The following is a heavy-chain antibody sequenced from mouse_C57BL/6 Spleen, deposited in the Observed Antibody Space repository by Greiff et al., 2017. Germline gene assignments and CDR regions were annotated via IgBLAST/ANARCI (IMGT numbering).Heavy chain of an antibody. V-gene: IGHV5-17*01. CDR1: GFTFSDYG. D-gene: IGHD1-1*01. CDR2: ISSGSSTI. CDR3: GRGGSSYMDFDD. J-gene: IGHJ1*03. Sequence: EVLLVESGGGLVKPGGSLKLSCAASGFTFSDYGMHWVRQAPEKGLEWVAYISSGSSTIYYADKVKGRFTISRDNAKNTLFLQMTSLRSEDTALYYCGRGGSSYMDFDDWGTGTTVTVSS.